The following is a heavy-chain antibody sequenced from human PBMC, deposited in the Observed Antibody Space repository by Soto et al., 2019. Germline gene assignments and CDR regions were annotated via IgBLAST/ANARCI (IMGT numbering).Heavy chain of an antibody. CDR2: INPNSGGT. Sequence: GGSVKVSCKAPGYTLTSYYMHWVRQAPGQGLEWMGWINPNSGGTNYAQKFQGWVTMTRDTSISTAYMELSRLRSDDTAVYYCARDRAAAGPNPPHYGMDVWGQGTTVTVSS. V-gene: IGHV1-2*04. J-gene: IGHJ6*02. CDR3: ARDRAAAGPNPPHYGMDV. CDR1: GYTLTSYY. D-gene: IGHD6-13*01.